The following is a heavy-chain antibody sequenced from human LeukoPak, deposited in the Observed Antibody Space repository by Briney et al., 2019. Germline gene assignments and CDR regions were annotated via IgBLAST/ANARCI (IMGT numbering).Heavy chain of an antibody. J-gene: IGHJ4*02. CDR1: GYTLTELS. V-gene: IGHV1-24*01. CDR2: FDPEDGET. CDR3: AARYYYDSSGYLLGPDY. D-gene: IGHD3-22*01. Sequence: ASVKVSCKVSGYTLTELSMHWVRQAPGKGHEWMGGFDPEDGETIYAQKFQGRVTMTEETSTDTAYMELSSLRSEDTAVYYCAARYYYDSSGYLLGPDYWGQGTLVTVSS.